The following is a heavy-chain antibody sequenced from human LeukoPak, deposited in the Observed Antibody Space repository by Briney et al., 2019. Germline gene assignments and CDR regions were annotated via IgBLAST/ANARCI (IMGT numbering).Heavy chain of an antibody. CDR3: AKGPLAAATKWFDP. CDR2: ISNNGDTT. Sequence: GGSLRLSCAASGFTFTTYAMSWVRQAPGKGLEGVSTISNNGDTTYYADSVKGRFTISRDNSKNTLWLQMNGLRAEDTAVYYCAKGPLAAATKWFDPWGQGTLVTVSS. D-gene: IGHD2-15*01. V-gene: IGHV3-23*01. J-gene: IGHJ5*02. CDR1: GFTFTTYA.